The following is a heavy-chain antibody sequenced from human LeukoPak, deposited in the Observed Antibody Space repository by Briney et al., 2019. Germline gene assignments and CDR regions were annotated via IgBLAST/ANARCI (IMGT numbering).Heavy chain of an antibody. CDR2: IYYTGST. D-gene: IGHD1-7*01. Sequence: SETLSLTCTVSGGSISSDYWSWIRQPPGKGLEWIGYIYYTGSTNYNPSLKSRVTISVDTSKNQFSLKLSSVTAADTVVYYCARHRSGTTTDYWGQGTLVTVSS. CDR1: GGSISSDY. CDR3: ARHRSGTTTDY. V-gene: IGHV4-59*08. J-gene: IGHJ4*02.